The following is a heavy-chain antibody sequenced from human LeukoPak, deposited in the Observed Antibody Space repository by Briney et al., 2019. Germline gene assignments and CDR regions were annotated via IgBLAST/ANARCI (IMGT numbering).Heavy chain of an antibody. CDR2: ISWNSGSI. D-gene: IGHD3-10*01. V-gene: IGHV3-9*01. Sequence: GGSLRLSCAASGFTFDDYAMHWVRQAPGKGLEWVSGISWNSGSIGYADSVKGRFTISRDNAKNSLYLQMNSLRAEDTALYYCAKDISGYYYGSGSPDYWGEGTLVTVSS. CDR1: GFTFDDYA. CDR3: AKDISGYYYGSGSPDY. J-gene: IGHJ4*02.